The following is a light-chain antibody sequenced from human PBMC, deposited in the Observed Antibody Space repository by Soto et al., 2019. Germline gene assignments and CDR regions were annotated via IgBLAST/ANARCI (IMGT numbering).Light chain of an antibody. CDR2: DAS. V-gene: IGKV1-5*01. CDR1: QSIINS. J-gene: IGKJ1*01. CDR3: QQHSYYRT. Sequence: DIQMTQSPSILSVSVGDRVTITCRASQSIINSLAWYQQRPGTAPKLLIYDASTLENGVPSRFSGSGSGTEFTLTISSLQPDDSATYYCQQHSYYRTFGQGTKVDIK.